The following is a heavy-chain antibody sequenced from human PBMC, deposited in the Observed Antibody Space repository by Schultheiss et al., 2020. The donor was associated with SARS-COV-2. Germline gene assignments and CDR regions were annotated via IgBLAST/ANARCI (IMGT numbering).Heavy chain of an antibody. Sequence: SETLSLTCTVSGGSISSYYWSWIRQPPGKGLEWIGYIYYSGSTNYNPSLKSRVTMSVDTSKNQFSLKLSSVTAADTAVYYCRGVLWFGETRDYWGQGTLVTVSS. CDR2: IYYSGST. CDR3: RGVLWFGETRDY. D-gene: IGHD3-10*01. V-gene: IGHV4-59*12. J-gene: IGHJ4*02. CDR1: GGSISSYY.